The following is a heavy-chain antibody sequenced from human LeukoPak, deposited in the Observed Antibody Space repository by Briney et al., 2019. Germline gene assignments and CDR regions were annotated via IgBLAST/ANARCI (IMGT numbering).Heavy chain of an antibody. V-gene: IGHV4-39*01. J-gene: IGHJ4*02. Sequence: SETLSLTCTVSGGSISSSSYYWGWIRQPPGKGLEWIGSIYYSGSTYYNPSLKSRVTISVDTSKNQFSLKLSSVTAADTAVYYCAYSSSWYSLFDYWGQGTLVTVSS. CDR3: AYSSSWYSLFDY. D-gene: IGHD6-13*01. CDR2: IYYSGST. CDR1: GGSISSSSYY.